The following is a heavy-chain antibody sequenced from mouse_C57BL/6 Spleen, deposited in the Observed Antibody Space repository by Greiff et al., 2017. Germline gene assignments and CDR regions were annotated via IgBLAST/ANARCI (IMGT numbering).Heavy chain of an antibody. CDR1: GFSLTSYG. V-gene: IGHV2-2*01. J-gene: IGHJ3*01. D-gene: IGHD1-1*01. CDR2: IWSGGST. CDR3: AREGVITTPNRLAWFAY. Sequence: QVQLKQSGPGLVQPSQSLSITCTVSGFSLTSYGVHWVRQSPGKGLEWLGVIWSGGSTDYNAAFISRLSISKDNSKSQVFFKMNSLQADDTAIYXCAREGVITTPNRLAWFAYWGQGTLVTVSA.